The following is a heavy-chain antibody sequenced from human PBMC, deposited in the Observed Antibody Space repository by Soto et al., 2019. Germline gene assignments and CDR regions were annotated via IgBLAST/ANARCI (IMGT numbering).Heavy chain of an antibody. V-gene: IGHV1-18*01. Sequence: QVQLVQSGPEVKKPGASLRVTCKPSGYPFSNYGISCMRQAPGQGLEWMGWVNIDNGNTKYAQKFQDRVTMTTDTATSTVYLELRSLRSDDTALYYCARERGGYRYGDYRGQGPLVTVSS. CDR2: VNIDNGNT. CDR3: ARERGGYRYGDY. CDR1: GYPFSNYG. J-gene: IGHJ4*02. D-gene: IGHD5-18*01.